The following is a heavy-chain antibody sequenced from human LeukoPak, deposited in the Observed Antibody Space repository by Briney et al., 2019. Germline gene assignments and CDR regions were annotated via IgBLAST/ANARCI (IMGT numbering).Heavy chain of an antibody. CDR1: GDSVSSNTAA. J-gene: IGHJ2*01. Sequence: SQTLSLTCAISGDSVSSNTAAWNWIRQSPSRGLEWLGRTYYRPKWYNDYAVSVKSRITINPDTSRNQFSLQLNSVTPEDTAVYYCAAQYSSSSGWYFDLWGRGTLVTVSS. CDR3: AAQYSSSSGWYFDL. CDR2: TYYRPKWYN. V-gene: IGHV6-1*01. D-gene: IGHD6-6*01.